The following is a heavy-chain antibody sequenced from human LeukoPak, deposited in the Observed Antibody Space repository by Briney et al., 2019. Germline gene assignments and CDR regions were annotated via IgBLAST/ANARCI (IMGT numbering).Heavy chain of an antibody. Sequence: PGGSLRLSCAASGFTFSSYAMSWVRQAPGKGLEWVSAISGSGGSTYYADSVKGRFTISRDNSKNTLYLQMNSLRAEDAAVYYCALTSSWYPEGAFDIWGQGTMVTVSS. J-gene: IGHJ3*02. CDR2: ISGSGGST. V-gene: IGHV3-23*01. CDR1: GFTFSSYA. CDR3: ALTSSWYPEGAFDI. D-gene: IGHD6-13*01.